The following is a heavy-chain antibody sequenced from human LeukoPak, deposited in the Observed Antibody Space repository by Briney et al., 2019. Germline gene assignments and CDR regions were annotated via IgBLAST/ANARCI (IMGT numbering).Heavy chain of an antibody. D-gene: IGHD3-10*01. Sequence: GGSLRLSCAASGFTFTSYAMHWVRQAPGKGLEWVAIISHDGTKKNYLDSVEGRFTISRDNPRNTLYLQVDSLRPEDTAIYYCAKDQIARGSGSYCDYWGQGALVTVSS. CDR3: AKDQIARGSGSYCDY. J-gene: IGHJ4*02. CDR2: ISHDGTKK. CDR1: GFTFTSYA. V-gene: IGHV3-30*18.